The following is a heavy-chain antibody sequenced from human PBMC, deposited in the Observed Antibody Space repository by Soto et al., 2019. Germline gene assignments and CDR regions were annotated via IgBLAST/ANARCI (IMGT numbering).Heavy chain of an antibody. J-gene: IGHJ6*02. CDR2: IYSDNNT. CDR1: GFTVSSDS. V-gene: IGHV3-53*02. CDR3: ARHYSGMGV. Sequence: EVQLVETGGDLIQPGGSLRLSCAASGFTVSSDSMTWVRQAPGKGLEWISIIYSDNNTDYADSVKGRFSISRDTSKNIWYLQMNSLRAEDTAEYDCARHYSGMGVWGQGTTVTVSS.